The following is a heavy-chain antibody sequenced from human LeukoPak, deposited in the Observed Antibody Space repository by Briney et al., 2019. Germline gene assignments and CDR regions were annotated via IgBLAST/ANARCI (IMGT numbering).Heavy chain of an antibody. V-gene: IGHV4-59*01. J-gene: IGHJ5*02. CDR2: IYYRGSN. D-gene: IGHD6-25*01. Sequence: SETLSLPCTVSGGSINIYYWSCIRHPPGRGLEWLGYIYYRGSNNYNPSLKSRVPISVETSKNQFSLKLSAVTAADTAVYYCARAALRNWFDPWGQGTLVTVSS. CDR1: GGSINIYY. CDR3: ARAALRNWFDP.